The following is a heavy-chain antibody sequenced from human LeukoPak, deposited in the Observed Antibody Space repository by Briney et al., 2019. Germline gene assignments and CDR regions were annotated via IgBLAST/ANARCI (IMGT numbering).Heavy chain of an antibody. V-gene: IGHV1-46*01. D-gene: IGHD6-13*01. CDR2: INPSGGST. J-gene: IGHJ4*02. CDR3: AREYSSSLWGFDY. CDR1: GYTFTSYG. Sequence: ASVKVSCKASGYTFTSYGISWVRQAPGQGLEWMGIINPSGGSTSYAQKFQGRVTMTRDMSTSTVYMELSSLRSEDTAVYYCAREYSSSLWGFDYWGQGTLVTVSS.